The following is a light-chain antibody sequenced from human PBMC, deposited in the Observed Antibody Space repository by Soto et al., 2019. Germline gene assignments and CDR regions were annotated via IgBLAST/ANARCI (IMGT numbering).Light chain of an antibody. CDR2: ASS. CDR1: QTISRY. Sequence: IQWTEAPASLSASVGDGFTITCRASQTISRYLNWYQQKPGTAPKLLIYASSTLQSGVPARFSGSGSGTQFTLTISRLQSEDSAVYFCQQNNRWPHITFGQGTRLEIK. J-gene: IGKJ5*01. V-gene: IGKV1-39*01. CDR3: QQNNRWPHIT.